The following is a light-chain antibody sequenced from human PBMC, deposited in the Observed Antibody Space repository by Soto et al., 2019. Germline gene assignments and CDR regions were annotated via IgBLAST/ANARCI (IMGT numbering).Light chain of an antibody. V-gene: IGLV1-47*01. CDR1: SSNIGSNY. CDR2: RND. J-gene: IGLJ1*01. Sequence: QSVLTQPPSASGTPGQRVTISCSGSSSNIGSNYVYWYHQLPGTAPKLLIYRNDQRPSGVPDRFSGSKSGTSASLAIGGLRSEDETDYYCGSYTTSSNYVFGTGTKVTVL. CDR3: GSYTTSSNYV.